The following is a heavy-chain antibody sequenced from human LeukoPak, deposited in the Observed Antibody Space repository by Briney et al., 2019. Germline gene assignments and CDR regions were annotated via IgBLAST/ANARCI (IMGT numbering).Heavy chain of an antibody. J-gene: IGHJ4*02. CDR2: ISGSGGST. CDR1: GFVFRSYA. D-gene: IGHD3-22*01. V-gene: IGHV3-23*01. CDR3: AKDALPWYYYDSSGYYFDY. Sequence: GGSLRLSCAASGFVFRSYAMSWVRQAPGKGLEWVSAISGSGGSTYYADSVKGRFTISRDNSKNTLYLQMNSLRAEDTAVYYCAKDALPWYYYDSSGYYFDYWGQGTLVTVSS.